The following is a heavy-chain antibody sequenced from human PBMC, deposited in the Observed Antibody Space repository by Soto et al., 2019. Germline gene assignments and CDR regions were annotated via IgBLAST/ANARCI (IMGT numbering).Heavy chain of an antibody. D-gene: IGHD6-19*01. V-gene: IGHV1-46*01. CDR3: AIHGSGWSYYYYGMDV. J-gene: IGHJ6*02. CDR1: VYTFTIYY. Sequence: ASVKVSCKSSVYTFTIYYMHCVRQAPGQGLEWMGIINPSGGSTSYAQKFQGRVTMTRDTSTSTVYMELSSLRSEDTAVYYCAIHGSGWSYYYYGMDVWGQGTTVTVSS. CDR2: INPSGGST.